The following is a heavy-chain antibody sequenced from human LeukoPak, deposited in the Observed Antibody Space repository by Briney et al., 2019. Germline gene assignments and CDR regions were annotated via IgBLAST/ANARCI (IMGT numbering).Heavy chain of an antibody. CDR2: INSDGSST. J-gene: IGHJ4*02. D-gene: IGHD4-17*01. CDR3: ARVFPYRATVTNY. CDR1: GFTFSSYW. V-gene: IGHV3-74*01. Sequence: PGGSLRLSCAASGFTFSSYWMHWVRQAPGKGLVWVSRINSDGSSTSYADSVKGRFTISRDNAKNTLYLHMNSLRAEDTAVYYCARVFPYRATVTNYWGQGTLVTVSS.